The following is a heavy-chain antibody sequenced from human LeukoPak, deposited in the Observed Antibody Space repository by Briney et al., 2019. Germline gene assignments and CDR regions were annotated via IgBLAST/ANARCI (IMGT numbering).Heavy chain of an antibody. J-gene: IGHJ3*02. CDR3: ARHSDYVWGSYRHDAFDI. Sequence: ASVKVSCKASGYTFTGYYMHWVRQAPGQGLEWMGWINPNSGGTNYAQKFQGRVTMTRDTSISTAYMELSRLRSDDTAVYYCARHSDYVWGSYRHDAFDIWGQGTMVTVSS. V-gene: IGHV1-2*02. D-gene: IGHD3-16*02. CDR1: GYTFTGYY. CDR2: INPNSGGT.